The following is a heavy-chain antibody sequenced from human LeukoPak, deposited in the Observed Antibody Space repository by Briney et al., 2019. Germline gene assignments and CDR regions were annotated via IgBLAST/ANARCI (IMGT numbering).Heavy chain of an antibody. CDR3: ARGAVADYYYYYGMDV. D-gene: IGHD2-15*01. J-gene: IGHJ6*04. CDR1: GYTFSSYG. Sequence: EASVKVSCKASGYTFSSYGISWVRQAPGQGLEWMGWISAYNGNTNYAQKLQGRVTMTTDTSTSTAYMELRSLRSDDTAVYYCARGAVADYYYYYGMDVWGKGTTVTVSS. CDR2: ISAYNGNT. V-gene: IGHV1-18*01.